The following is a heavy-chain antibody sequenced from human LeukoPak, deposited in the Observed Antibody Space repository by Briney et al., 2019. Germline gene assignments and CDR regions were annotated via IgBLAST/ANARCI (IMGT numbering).Heavy chain of an antibody. J-gene: IGHJ4*02. Sequence: SVKVSCKASGGTFNSYAISWVRQAPGQGLEWMGGIIPMSDTANYPQKFRGRLTITADIPTSTVYMELSSLRSEDTAVYYCARDRHYGSGSYLDYWGQGTLVTVSS. V-gene: IGHV1-69*06. CDR3: ARDRHYGSGSYLDY. D-gene: IGHD3-10*01. CDR1: GGTFNSYA. CDR2: IIPMSDTA.